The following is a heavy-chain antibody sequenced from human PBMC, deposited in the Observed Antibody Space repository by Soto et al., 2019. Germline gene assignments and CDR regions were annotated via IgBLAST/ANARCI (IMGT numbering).Heavy chain of an antibody. J-gene: IGHJ4*02. CDR3: AKEASYSGSYYFDY. CDR1: GFTFSDYY. D-gene: IGHD1-26*01. CDR2: ISGAGTTT. V-gene: IGHV3-11*01. Sequence: GGSLRLSCEASGFTFSDYYMSWIRQAPGKGLEWVSYISGAGTTTYHADSVRGRFTISRDNVKNTLYLQMNSLRAEDTAVYYCAKEASYSGSYYFDYWGQGTLVTVSS.